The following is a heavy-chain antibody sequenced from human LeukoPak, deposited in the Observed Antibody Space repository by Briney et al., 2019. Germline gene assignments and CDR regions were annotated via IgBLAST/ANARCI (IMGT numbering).Heavy chain of an antibody. CDR1: GGSFSGYY. D-gene: IGHD3-22*01. CDR3: ARGHYDSSGYTLYYYYGMDV. Sequence: SETLSLTCAVYGGSFSGYYWSWIRQPPGKGLEWIGEINHSGSTNYNPSLKSRVTISADTSKNQFSLKLSSVTAADTAVYYCARGHYDSSGYTLYYYYGMDVWGQGTTVTVSS. V-gene: IGHV4-34*01. J-gene: IGHJ6*02. CDR2: INHSGST.